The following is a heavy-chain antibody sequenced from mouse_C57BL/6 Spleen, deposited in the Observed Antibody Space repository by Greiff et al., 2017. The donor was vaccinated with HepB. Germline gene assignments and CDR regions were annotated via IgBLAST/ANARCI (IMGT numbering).Heavy chain of an antibody. Sequence: EVKLMESGGGLVKPGGSLKLSCAASGFTFSDYGMHWVRQAPEKGLEWVAYLSSGSSTIYYADTGKGRFTISRDNAKNTLFLQMTSLRSEDTAMYYCARGAATRDFDYWGQGTTLTVSS. D-gene: IGHD6-1*01. CDR3: ARGAATRDFDY. J-gene: IGHJ2*01. CDR2: LSSGSSTI. CDR1: GFTFSDYG. V-gene: IGHV5-17*01.